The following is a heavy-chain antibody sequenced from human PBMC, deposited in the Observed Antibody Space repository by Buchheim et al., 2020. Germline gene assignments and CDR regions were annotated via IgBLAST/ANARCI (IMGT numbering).Heavy chain of an antibody. CDR3: ARDPGYGDYYYGMDV. D-gene: IGHD4-17*01. Sequence: QVQLVESGGGVVQPGRSLRLSCAAPGFTFSSYGMHWVRQAPGKGLEWVAVIWYDGSNKYYADSVKGRFTISRDNSKNTLYLQMNSLRAEDTAVYYCARDPGYGDYYYGMDVWGQGTT. CDR2: IWYDGSNK. J-gene: IGHJ6*02. V-gene: IGHV3-33*01. CDR1: GFTFSSYG.